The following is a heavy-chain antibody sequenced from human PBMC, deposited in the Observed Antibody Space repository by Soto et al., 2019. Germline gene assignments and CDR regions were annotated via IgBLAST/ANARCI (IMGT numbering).Heavy chain of an antibody. D-gene: IGHD2-2*01. V-gene: IGHV1-69*01. CDR3: ARGHILPGATSWLDP. CDR1: GGIFSSFS. CDR2: IIPMTGTP. Sequence: QVQLVQSGAEVKTPGSSVEVSCKASGGIFSSFSITWVRQVPGHGLEWMGGIIPMTGTPNYAEKFQGRLTLTADASTRTAYLVLSSLKSEDTAVYYCARGHILPGATSWLDPWGQGTVVIVSS. J-gene: IGHJ5*02.